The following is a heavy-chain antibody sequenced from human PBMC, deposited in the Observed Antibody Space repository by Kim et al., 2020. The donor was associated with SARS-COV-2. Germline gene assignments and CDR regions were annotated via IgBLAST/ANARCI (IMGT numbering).Heavy chain of an antibody. D-gene: IGHD3-22*01. Sequence: GGSLRLSCAASGFTFSSYAMHWVRQAPGKGLEWVAVISYDGSNKYYADSVKGRFTISRDNSKNTLYLQMNSLRAEDTAVYYCARGPSYYYDSSGYSGFQHWGQGTLVTVSS. CDR2: ISYDGSNK. CDR3: ARGPSYYYDSSGYSGFQH. J-gene: IGHJ1*01. CDR1: GFTFSSYA. V-gene: IGHV3-30-3*01.